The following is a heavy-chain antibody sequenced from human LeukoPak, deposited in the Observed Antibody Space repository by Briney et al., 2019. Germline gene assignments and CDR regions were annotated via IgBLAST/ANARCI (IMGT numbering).Heavy chain of an antibody. CDR1: GYTFTSYG. CDR3: ATPASAGGYSYGYSTY. CDR2: ISAYNGNT. Sequence: ASVKVSCTASGYTFTSYGISWVRQAPGQGLEWMGWISAYNGNTNYAQKLQGRVTMTTDTSTSTAYMELSRLRSDDTAVYYCATPASAGGYSYGYSTYWGQGTLVTVSS. D-gene: IGHD5-18*01. V-gene: IGHV1-18*01. J-gene: IGHJ4*02.